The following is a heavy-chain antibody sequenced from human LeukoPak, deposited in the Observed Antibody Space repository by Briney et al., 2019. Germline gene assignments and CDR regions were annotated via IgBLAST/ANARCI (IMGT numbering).Heavy chain of an antibody. CDR1: GFTFSSYG. D-gene: IGHD4-23*01. CDR2: IISSSTYI. CDR3: AKDIYGGNWPNDY. V-gene: IGHV3-21*01. Sequence: GGSLRLSCAASGFTFSSYGMSWVRQAPGRGLEWVSSIISSSTYIYYTGSVKGRFSISRDTAKNSPYLPLNSLRAEDTAVYYCAKDIYGGNWPNDYWGQGTLVTVSS. J-gene: IGHJ4*02.